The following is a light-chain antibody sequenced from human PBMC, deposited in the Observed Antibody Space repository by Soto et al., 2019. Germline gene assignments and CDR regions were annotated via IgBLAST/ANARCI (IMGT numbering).Light chain of an antibody. Sequence: QSALTQPASLSESLGQTITFFCTGTSRDVGTYNLVSWYQQYPGKAPKLLIYEVTKRPSGVSNRFSGSKSGNTASLTISGLQAEDEADYYCSTSTGGAPFVVFGGGTKLTVL. J-gene: IGLJ2*01. CDR2: EVT. V-gene: IGLV2-23*02. CDR3: STSTGGAPFVV. CDR1: SRDVGTYNL.